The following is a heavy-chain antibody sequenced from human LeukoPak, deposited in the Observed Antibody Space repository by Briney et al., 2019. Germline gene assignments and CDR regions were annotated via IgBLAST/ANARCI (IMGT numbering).Heavy chain of an antibody. Sequence: GGSVRLSCAVSGLTVSTNYMNWVRQAPGKGLEWVSNIGTSSTTIYYADSVKGRFTISRDNAENSLYLQMNSLRADDTAVYYCARFAAGGSYYYYMDVWGKGTTVTVSS. CDR3: ARFAAGGSYYYYMDV. J-gene: IGHJ6*03. CDR1: GLTVSTNY. CDR2: IGTSSTTI. D-gene: IGHD6-25*01. V-gene: IGHV3-48*01.